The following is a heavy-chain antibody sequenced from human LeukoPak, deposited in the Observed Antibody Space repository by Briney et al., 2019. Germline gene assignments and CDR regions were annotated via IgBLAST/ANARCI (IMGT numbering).Heavy chain of an antibody. CDR3: ARGGPYSSPRNDAFDI. D-gene: IGHD6-13*01. CDR2: INTDGSST. Sequence: GGSLRLSCAASGFTFSSYWMHWVRQAPGKGLVWVSRINTDGSSTSYADSVKGRFTISRDNAKNSLYLQMNSLRAEDTAVYYCARGGPYSSPRNDAFDIWGQGTMVTVSS. V-gene: IGHV3-74*01. CDR1: GFTFSSYW. J-gene: IGHJ3*02.